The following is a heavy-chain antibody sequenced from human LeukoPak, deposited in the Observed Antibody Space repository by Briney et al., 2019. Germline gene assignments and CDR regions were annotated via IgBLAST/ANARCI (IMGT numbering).Heavy chain of an antibody. CDR2: IIPIFGTA. CDR3: ARDRVERWLQGDAFDI. J-gene: IGHJ3*02. Sequence: SVKVSCKASGYTFTSYAMNWVRQAPGQGLEWMGGIIPIFGTANYAQKFQGRVTITADKPTSTAYMELSSLRSEDTAVYYCARDRVERWLQGDAFDIWGQGTMVTVSA. D-gene: IGHD5-24*01. CDR1: GYTFTSYA. V-gene: IGHV1-69*06.